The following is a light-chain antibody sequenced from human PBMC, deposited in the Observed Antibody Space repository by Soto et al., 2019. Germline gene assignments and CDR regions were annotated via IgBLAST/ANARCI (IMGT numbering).Light chain of an antibody. CDR2: DVN. Sequence: QSALTQPASVSGSPGQSITISCTGTSSDVGGYNYVSWYQQHPDKAPKLMIYDVNNRPSGVSNRFSGSKSGNTASLTISGLQAEDEADYYCSSYTSSKTYVFGAGTKVTVL. CDR3: SSYTSSKTYV. J-gene: IGLJ1*01. CDR1: SSDVGGYNY. V-gene: IGLV2-14*01.